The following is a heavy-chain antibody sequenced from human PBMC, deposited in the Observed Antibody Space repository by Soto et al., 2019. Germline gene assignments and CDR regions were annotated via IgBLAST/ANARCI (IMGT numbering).Heavy chain of an antibody. CDR2: IYYSGST. Sequence: SETLSLTCTVSGGSISSYYWSWIRQPPGKGLEWIGYIYYSGSTNYNPSLKSRVTIAVDTSKNQFSLKLSSVTAADTAVYYCARDSSWYGRNWFDPWGQGTLVTVSS. V-gene: IGHV4-59*01. D-gene: IGHD6-13*01. CDR3: ARDSSWYGRNWFDP. CDR1: GGSISSYY. J-gene: IGHJ5*02.